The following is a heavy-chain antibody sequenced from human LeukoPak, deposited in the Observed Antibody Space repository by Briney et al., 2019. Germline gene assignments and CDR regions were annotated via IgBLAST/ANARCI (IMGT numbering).Heavy chain of an antibody. CDR3: ATASSGYCSGGSCHAGGMDV. Sequence: GASVKVSCKASGGTFSSYAISWVRQAPGQGLEWMGGIIPIFGTANYAQKFQGRVTITADESTSTAYMELSSLRSEDTAVYYCATASSGYCSGGSCHAGGMDVWGQGTTVTVSS. CDR2: IIPIFGTA. D-gene: IGHD2-15*01. J-gene: IGHJ6*02. V-gene: IGHV1-69*13. CDR1: GGTFSSYA.